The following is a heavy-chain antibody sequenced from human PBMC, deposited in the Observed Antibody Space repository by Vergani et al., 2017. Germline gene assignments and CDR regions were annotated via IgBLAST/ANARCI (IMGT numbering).Heavy chain of an antibody. Sequence: QVQLVQSGAEVKKPGASVKVSCKASGYTFTSYGISWVRQAPGQGLEWMGWNSAYNGNTNYAQKLQGRVTMTTDTSTSTAYMELRSLRSDDTAVYYCARGNMYYYDSNGYYKNAFDIWGQGTMVTVSS. D-gene: IGHD3-22*01. J-gene: IGHJ3*02. CDR3: ARGNMYYYDSNGYYKNAFDI. V-gene: IGHV1-18*01. CDR1: GYTFTSYG. CDR2: NSAYNGNT.